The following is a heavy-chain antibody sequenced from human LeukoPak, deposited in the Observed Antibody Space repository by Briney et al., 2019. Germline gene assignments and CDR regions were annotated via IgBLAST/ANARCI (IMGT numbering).Heavy chain of an antibody. J-gene: IGHJ4*02. CDR3: ARGTTQNYGDFDY. CDR1: GYTFSNYD. CDR2: MNPDSGNT. V-gene: IGHV1-8*01. Sequence: GASVKVSCKASGYTFSNYDINWVRQVTGQGLEWMGWMNPDSGNTGYAQRFQGRVTLTRNPSISTAYMEVSSLRSEDTAVYFCARGTTQNYGDFDYWGQGTLVTVSS. D-gene: IGHD3-10*01.